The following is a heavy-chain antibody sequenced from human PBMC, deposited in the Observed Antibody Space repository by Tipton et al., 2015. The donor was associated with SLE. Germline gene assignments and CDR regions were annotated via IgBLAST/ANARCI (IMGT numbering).Heavy chain of an antibody. CDR1: GGSIRSTNYF. CDR2: ISHSGAA. V-gene: IGHV4-31*03. D-gene: IGHD2-2*01. J-gene: IGHJ3*02. Sequence: TLSLTCTVSGGSIRSTNYFWSWVRQLPGKGLEWIGYISHSGAAYYNPSLQSRVNILIDASKNQFSLKLNSVTAADTAVYYCAREVNVASDSDAFDIWGQGKVVTGSS. CDR3: AREVNVASDSDAFDI.